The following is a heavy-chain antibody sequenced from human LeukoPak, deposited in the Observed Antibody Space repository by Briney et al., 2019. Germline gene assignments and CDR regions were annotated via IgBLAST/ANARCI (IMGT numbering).Heavy chain of an antibody. D-gene: IGHD4-23*01. V-gene: IGHV5-51*01. J-gene: IGHJ4*02. CDR3: ARRSTTVVTSFGFDY. CDR2: IYPGDSDT. Sequence: GESLKISCKGSGYSFTSYWIGWVRQMRGKGLEWMGIIYPGDSDTRYSPSFQGQVTISADKSISTAYLQWSSLKASDTAMYYCARRSTTVVTSFGFDYWGQGTLVTVSS. CDR1: GYSFTSYW.